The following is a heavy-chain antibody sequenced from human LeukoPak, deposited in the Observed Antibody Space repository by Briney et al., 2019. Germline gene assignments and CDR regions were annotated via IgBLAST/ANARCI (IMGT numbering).Heavy chain of an antibody. J-gene: IGHJ6*03. CDR2: ISYDGSNK. Sequence: GRSLRLSCAASGFTFSSYCMHWVRQAPGKGLEGVAVISYDGSNKYYADSVKGRFTISRDNSKNTLYLQMNSLRAEDTAVYYCAKGGYSSGWYPYYYYYYMDVWGKGTTVTVSS. CDR1: GFTFSSYC. D-gene: IGHD6-19*01. V-gene: IGHV3-30*18. CDR3: AKGGYSSGWYPYYYYYYMDV.